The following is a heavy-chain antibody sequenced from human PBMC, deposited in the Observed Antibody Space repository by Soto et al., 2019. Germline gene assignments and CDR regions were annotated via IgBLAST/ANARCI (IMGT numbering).Heavy chain of an antibody. Sequence: QVQLQQSGPGLVKPSQTLSLTCAISGDSVSSNSAAWNWIRQSPSRGLEWLGRTYYRSKWYNDYAVSVKSRITIDPDTSKNQCSLQLSSVTPEDTAVYYCARDPLGITGRSSAFDIWGQGTMVTVSS. D-gene: IGHD1-20*01. CDR1: GDSVSSNSAA. J-gene: IGHJ3*02. CDR3: ARDPLGITGRSSAFDI. V-gene: IGHV6-1*01. CDR2: TYYRSKWYN.